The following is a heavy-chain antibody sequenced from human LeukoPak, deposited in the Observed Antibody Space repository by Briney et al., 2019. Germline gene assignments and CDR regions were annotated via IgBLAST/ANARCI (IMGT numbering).Heavy chain of an antibody. J-gene: IGHJ4*02. CDR2: ISSSGSTI. CDR3: ARNMVRGVPTFDY. Sequence: GGSLRLSCAASGFTFSSYEMNWVRQAPGKGLEWVSYISSSGSTIYYADSVKGRFTISRDNAKNSLYLQMNSLRAEDTAGYYCARNMVRGVPTFDYWGQGTLVTVSS. D-gene: IGHD3-10*01. V-gene: IGHV3-48*03. CDR1: GFTFSSYE.